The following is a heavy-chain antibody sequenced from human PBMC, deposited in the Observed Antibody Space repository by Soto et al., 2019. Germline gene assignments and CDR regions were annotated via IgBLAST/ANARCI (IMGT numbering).Heavy chain of an antibody. D-gene: IGHD6-13*01. V-gene: IGHV1-69*01. J-gene: IGHJ4*02. Sequence: QAQVVQSGAEVRKPGSSVKLSCKASEGTFNSYAIAWVRQAPGQGLEWMGGIIPYYNTLNYAQKFQDRVTITADDSTNTVYMELSSLRSDDTAVYFCESGASRWYPYVFYSLAQGTLVTVSS. CDR3: ESGASRWYPYVFYS. CDR2: IIPYYNTL. CDR1: EGTFNSYA.